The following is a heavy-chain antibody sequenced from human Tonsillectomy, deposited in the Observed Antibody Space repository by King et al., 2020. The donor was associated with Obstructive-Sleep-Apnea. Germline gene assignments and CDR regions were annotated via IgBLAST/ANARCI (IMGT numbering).Heavy chain of an antibody. J-gene: IGHJ6*02. Sequence: QLVQSGAEVKKPGASLKISCKGSGYSFTSYWIGWVRQMPGKGLEWMGIIYPGDSDTRYSPSFQGQVTISADKSISTAYLQWSSLKASDTAMYYCARHSPVGSSAPLDYYGMDVWGQGTTVTVSS. CDR2: IYPGDSDT. V-gene: IGHV5-51*01. CDR3: ARHSPVGSSAPLDYYGMDV. CDR1: GYSFTSYW. D-gene: IGHD6-6*01.